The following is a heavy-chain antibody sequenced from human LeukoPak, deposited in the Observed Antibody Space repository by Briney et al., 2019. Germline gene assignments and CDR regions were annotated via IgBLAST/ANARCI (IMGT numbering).Heavy chain of an antibody. CDR2: ISGGGETT. V-gene: IGHV3-23*01. J-gene: IGHJ4*02. D-gene: IGHD4-17*01. Sequence: PGGSLRLSCAAAGFTFNNYAMNWVRQAPGKRLEWVSSISGGGETTYYADSAKGRFTIPRDNSQNTLYLQMNSLRAEDTAVYYCARDYADYVGYFFFDYWGQGTLVTVSS. CDR1: GFTFNNYA. CDR3: ARDYADYVGYFFFDY.